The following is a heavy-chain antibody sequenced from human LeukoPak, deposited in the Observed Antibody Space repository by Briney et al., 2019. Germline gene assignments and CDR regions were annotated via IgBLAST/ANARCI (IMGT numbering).Heavy chain of an antibody. Sequence: SETLSLTCTVSGGSISSNSYYWGWIRQPPGKGLEWIGSIYYSGSTYYNPSLKSRVTISVDTSKNQFSLKLSSVTAADTAVYYCARQICSSTSCLTFDYWGQGTLVTVSS. V-gene: IGHV4-39*01. CDR3: ARQICSSTSCLTFDY. J-gene: IGHJ4*02. CDR2: IYYSGST. D-gene: IGHD2-2*01. CDR1: GGSISSNSYY.